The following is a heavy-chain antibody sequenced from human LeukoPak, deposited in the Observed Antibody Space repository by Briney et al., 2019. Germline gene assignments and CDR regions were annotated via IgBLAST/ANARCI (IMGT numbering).Heavy chain of an antibody. CDR3: ARDEGVYEFVY. CDR2: ISAYNGNT. Sequence: ASVKVSCKACGYTFTSYGISWVRQAPGQGLEWMGWISAYNGNTNYAQKLQGRGTMTRDTSTNTAYMELRSLRADDTAGDDCARDEGVYEFVYWGQETLVTVPP. D-gene: IGHD3-16*01. V-gene: IGHV1-18*01. CDR1: GYTFTSYG. J-gene: IGHJ4*02.